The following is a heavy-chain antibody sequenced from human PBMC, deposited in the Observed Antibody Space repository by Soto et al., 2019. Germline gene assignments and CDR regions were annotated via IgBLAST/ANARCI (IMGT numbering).Heavy chain of an antibody. D-gene: IGHD2-21*02. J-gene: IGHJ4*02. V-gene: IGHV1-2*04. CDR1: GYTFTGYY. CDR3: AREEDCGGDCYSGFDY. Sequence: AASVKVSCKASGYTFTGYYMHWVRQAPGQGLEWMGWINPNSGGTNYAQKFQGWVTMTRDTSISTAYMELSRLRSDDTAVYYCAREEDCGGDCYSGFDYWGQGTLVTVSS. CDR2: INPNSGGT.